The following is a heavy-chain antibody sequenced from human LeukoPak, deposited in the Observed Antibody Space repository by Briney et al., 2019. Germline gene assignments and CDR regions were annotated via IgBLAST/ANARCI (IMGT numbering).Heavy chain of an antibody. J-gene: IGHJ3*02. V-gene: IGHV3-21*01. CDR3: ARDRDTCYDSSGRAFDI. CDR2: ISSSSSYI. Sequence: GGSLRLSCAASGFTFSSYSMNWVRQAPGKGLEWVSSISSSSSYIYYADSVKGRFTISRDNAKNSLYLQMNSLRAEDTAVYYCARDRDTCYDSSGRAFDIWGQGTMVTVPS. D-gene: IGHD3-22*01. CDR1: GFTFSSYS.